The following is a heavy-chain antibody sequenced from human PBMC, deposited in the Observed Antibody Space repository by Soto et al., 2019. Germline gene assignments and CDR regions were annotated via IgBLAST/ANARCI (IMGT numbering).Heavy chain of an antibody. CDR1: GSTFSNDW. J-gene: IGHJ6*02. V-gene: IGHV3-74*01. CDR3: ARDRSYSLDV. Sequence: GGSLRLSCAVSGSTFSNDWMHWVRQSPGKGLVWVSHINSDGSSTNYADFVKGRFTIARDNAKNTVYLQMNSLRAEDTAVYYCARDRSYSLDVWGQGTTVTVSS. CDR2: INSDGSST.